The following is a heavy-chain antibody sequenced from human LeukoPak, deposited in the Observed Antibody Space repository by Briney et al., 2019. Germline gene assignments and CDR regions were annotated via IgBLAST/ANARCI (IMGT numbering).Heavy chain of an antibody. CDR1: GGSINGDS. D-gene: IGHD3-16*01. J-gene: IGHJ4*02. Sequence: SETLSLTCSVSGGSINGDSWSWIRQTPGKGLEWIGYIYSDGSTKYNPSLKSRVIISVDTSKSYFSLTLSSVTAADTAMYYCATSYDHGWLIGSWGQGTLVTVSS. CDR3: ATSYDHGWLIGS. V-gene: IGHV4-59*01. CDR2: IYSDGST.